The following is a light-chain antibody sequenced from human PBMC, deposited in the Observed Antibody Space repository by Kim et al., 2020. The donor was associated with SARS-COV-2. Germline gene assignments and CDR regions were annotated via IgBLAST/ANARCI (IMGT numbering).Light chain of an antibody. V-gene: IGKV3-15*01. CDR1: QSVSSN. CDR3: QQYMNWPLT. J-gene: IGKJ4*01. CDR2: GAS. Sequence: EIVMTQSPATLSVSPGERATLSCRASQSVSSNLAWYQQKPGQAPRLLIFGASTRATGIPARFSGSGSGTEFTLAISSLQSEDFAVYYCQQYMNWPLTFGGGTKLEI.